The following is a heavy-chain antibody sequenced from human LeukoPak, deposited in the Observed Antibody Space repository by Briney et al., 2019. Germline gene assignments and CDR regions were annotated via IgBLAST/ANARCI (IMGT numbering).Heavy chain of an antibody. D-gene: IGHD2-15*01. CDR3: ARWWGFDP. Sequence: GSLRLSCAASGFTFSNAWMSWVRQPPGKGLEWIGSIYYSGSTYYNPSLKSRVTISVDTSRNQFSLKLSSVTAADTAVYYCARWWGFDPWGQGTLVTVSS. V-gene: IGHV4-38-2*01. CDR2: IYYSGST. CDR1: GFTFSNAW. J-gene: IGHJ5*02.